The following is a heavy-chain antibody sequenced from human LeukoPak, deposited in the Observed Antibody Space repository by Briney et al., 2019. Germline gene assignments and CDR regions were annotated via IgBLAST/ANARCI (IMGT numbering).Heavy chain of an antibody. Sequence: PGGSLRLSCAAAGFTFDDYNMHWVRQVPGKGLEWVSLITWNGDSTYYADSVEGRFTISRDNSKNALYLQMNSLRTEDTALYYCAKDKWLRGYYYYSMDVWGKGTTVTVSS. V-gene: IGHV3-43*01. CDR3: AKDKWLRGYYYYSMDV. D-gene: IGHD5-12*01. J-gene: IGHJ6*03. CDR1: GFTFDDYN. CDR2: ITWNGDST.